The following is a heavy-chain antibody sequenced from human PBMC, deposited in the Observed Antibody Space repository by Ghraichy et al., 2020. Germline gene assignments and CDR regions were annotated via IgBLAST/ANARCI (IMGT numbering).Heavy chain of an antibody. Sequence: ESLNISCTVSGGSISSYYWSWIRQPPGKGLEWIGYIYYSGSTNYNPSLKSRVTISVDTSKNQFSLKLSSVTAADTAVYYCARLRWGWDSSGYDAFDIWGQGTMVTVSS. J-gene: IGHJ3*02. CDR2: IYYSGST. D-gene: IGHD3-22*01. CDR3: ARLRWGWDSSGYDAFDI. V-gene: IGHV4-59*08. CDR1: GGSISSYY.